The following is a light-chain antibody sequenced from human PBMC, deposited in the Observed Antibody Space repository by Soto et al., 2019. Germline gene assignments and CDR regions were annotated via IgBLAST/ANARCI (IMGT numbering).Light chain of an antibody. V-gene: IGKV3-20*01. Sequence: IVMTQSPATLSVSPGERATLSCRASQSVSSSYLAWYQQKPGQAPRLLIYGASSRATGTPDRFSGSGSGTDFTLTISRLEPEDFAVYYCQQYGSSLLTFGGGTKVDIK. CDR1: QSVSSSY. J-gene: IGKJ4*01. CDR3: QQYGSSLLT. CDR2: GAS.